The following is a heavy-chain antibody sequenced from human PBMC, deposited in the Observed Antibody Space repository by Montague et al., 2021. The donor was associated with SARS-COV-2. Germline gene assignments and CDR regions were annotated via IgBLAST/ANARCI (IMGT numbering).Heavy chain of an antibody. CDR3: AKGFTYYFASGGYPNYFDP. Sequence: SLRLSCAASGFTFGSYAMIWVRQAPGKGLEWVSTISSTGGSTYYVDSVKGRFIISRDNSRNTVYMQMNNLRDEDTAVYYCAKGFTYYFASGGYPNYFDPWGQGTLVSVSS. CDR1: GFTFGSYA. CDR2: ISSTGGST. V-gene: IGHV3-23*01. D-gene: IGHD3-10*01. J-gene: IGHJ5*02.